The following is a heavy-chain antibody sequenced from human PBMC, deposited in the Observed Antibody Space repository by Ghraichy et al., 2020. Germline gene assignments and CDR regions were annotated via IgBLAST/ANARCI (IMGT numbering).Heavy chain of an antibody. CDR1: GGTFSSYA. D-gene: IGHD1-7*01. CDR3: ARAFGGTPPHYYYYGMDV. CDR2: IIPIFGTA. J-gene: IGHJ6*02. V-gene: IGHV1-69*06. Sequence: SVKVSCKASGGTFSSYAISWVRQAPGQGLEWMGGIIPIFGTANYAQKFQGRVTITADKSTSTAYMELSSLRSEDTAVYYCARAFGGTPPHYYYYGMDVWGQGTTVTVSS.